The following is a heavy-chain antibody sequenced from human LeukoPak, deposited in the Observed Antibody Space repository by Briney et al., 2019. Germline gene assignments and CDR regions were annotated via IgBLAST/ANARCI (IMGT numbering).Heavy chain of an antibody. CDR1: GYTFTSYY. J-gene: IGHJ3*02. CDR3: ARAGRNYYDSSGRYAFDI. CDR2: INPSGGST. Sequence: GASVKVSCKASGYTFTSYYMHWVRQAPGQGLEWMGIINPSGGSTSYAQKFQGRVTMTRDTSTSTVYMELSRLRSDDTAVYYCARAGRNYYDSSGRYAFDIWGQGTMVTVSS. V-gene: IGHV1-46*01. D-gene: IGHD3-22*01.